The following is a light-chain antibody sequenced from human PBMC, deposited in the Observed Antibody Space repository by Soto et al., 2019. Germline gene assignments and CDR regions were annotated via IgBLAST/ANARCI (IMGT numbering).Light chain of an antibody. Sequence: DIVLTQSPGTLSLSPGERATLSCRASQSVSSSYLAWYQQKPGQAPRLLMYGTSNRATGIPDRFSGSGSGTDFTLTISRLEPEDFAVYYCQQYGNSRWTLGQGTKVDI. J-gene: IGKJ1*01. V-gene: IGKV3-20*01. CDR1: QSVSSSY. CDR3: QQYGNSRWT. CDR2: GTS.